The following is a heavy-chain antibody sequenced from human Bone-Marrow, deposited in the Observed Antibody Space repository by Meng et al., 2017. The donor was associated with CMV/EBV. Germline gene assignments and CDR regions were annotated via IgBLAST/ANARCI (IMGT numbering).Heavy chain of an antibody. D-gene: IGHD2-2*01. CDR2: ISSSGSTI. V-gene: IGHV3-11*01. CDR3: ARDRVVPAAISWGYYYYGMDV. J-gene: IGHJ6*02. Sequence: GESLKISCAASGFTFRDYYMSWIRQAPGKGLEWVSYISSSGSTIYYADSVKGRFTISRDNAKNSLYLQMNSLSAEDTAVYYCARDRVVPAAISWGYYYYGMDVWGQGTTVTVSS. CDR1: GFTFRDYY.